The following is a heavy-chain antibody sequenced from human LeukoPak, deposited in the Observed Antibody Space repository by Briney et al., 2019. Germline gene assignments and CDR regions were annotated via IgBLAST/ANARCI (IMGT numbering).Heavy chain of an antibody. J-gene: IGHJ4*02. CDR2: ISERGGST. CDR3: AKRGVVIRGVIIIGFHKEAYYFDC. Sequence: SGGSLRLSCVVSGITLSNYGMSWVRQAPGKGLEWVSGISERGGSTNYADSVRGRFITSRDNSKNTMYLQMNSVRAEDTAVYFCAKRGVVIRGVIIIGFHKEAYYFDCRGQGILVTVSS. V-gene: IGHV3-23*01. CDR1: GITLSNYG. D-gene: IGHD3-10*01.